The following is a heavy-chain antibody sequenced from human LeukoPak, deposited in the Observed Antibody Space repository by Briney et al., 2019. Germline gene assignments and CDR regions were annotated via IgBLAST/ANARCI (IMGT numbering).Heavy chain of an antibody. CDR2: MNPNSGNT. CDR3: ARGYFDWLLPPSFDY. D-gene: IGHD3-9*01. J-gene: IGHJ4*02. CDR1: GYTFISYD. Sequence: ASVKVSCKASGYTFISYDINWVRQATGQGLEWMGWMNPNSGNTGYAQKFQGRVTMTRNTSISTAYMELSSLRSEDTAVYYCARGYFDWLLPPSFDYWGQGTLVTVSS. V-gene: IGHV1-8*01.